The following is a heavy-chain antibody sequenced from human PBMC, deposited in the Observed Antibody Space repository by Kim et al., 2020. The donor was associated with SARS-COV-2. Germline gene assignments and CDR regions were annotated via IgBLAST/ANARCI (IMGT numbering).Heavy chain of an antibody. Sequence: YAQKFQGRVTITADESTSTAYMELSSLRSEDTAVYYCASSPDFGVVGMDVWGQGTTVTVSS. J-gene: IGHJ6*02. CDR3: ASSPDFGVVGMDV. V-gene: IGHV1-69*01. D-gene: IGHD3-3*01.